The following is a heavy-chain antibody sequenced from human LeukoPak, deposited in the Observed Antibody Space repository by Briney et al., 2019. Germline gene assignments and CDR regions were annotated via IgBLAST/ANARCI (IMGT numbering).Heavy chain of an antibody. V-gene: IGHV4-39*01. J-gene: IGHJ4*02. CDR1: GGSISISSYY. CDR3: ARHWLHQNYDY. D-gene: IGHD5-24*01. CDR2: IYYSGST. Sequence: PSETLSLTCTVSGGSISISSYYWSWIRQPPGKGLEWIGSIYYSGSTYYNPSLKSRVTISVDTSKNQFSLKLSSVTAADTALYYYARHWLHQNYDYWGQGTLVTVSS.